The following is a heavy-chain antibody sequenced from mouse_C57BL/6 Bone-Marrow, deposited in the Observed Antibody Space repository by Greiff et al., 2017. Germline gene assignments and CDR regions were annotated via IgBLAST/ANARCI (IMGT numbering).Heavy chain of an antibody. CDR2: IRSKSNNYAT. CDR3: VRQSGNAY. CDR1: GFSFNTYA. Sequence: VQLKESGGGLVQPKGSVKLSCAASGFSFNTYAMNWVRQAPGKGLEWVARIRSKSNNYATYYADSVKDRFTISRDDSESMLYLQMNNFKTEDTAMYYCVRQSGNAYWGQGTLVTVSA. J-gene: IGHJ3*01. V-gene: IGHV10-1*01. D-gene: IGHD3-1*01.